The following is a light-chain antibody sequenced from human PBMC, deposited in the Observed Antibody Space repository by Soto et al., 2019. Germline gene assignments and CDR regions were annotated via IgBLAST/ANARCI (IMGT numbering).Light chain of an antibody. CDR3: HQYNAHPYA. CDR2: KAT. J-gene: IGKJ2*01. CDR1: QSIHSR. V-gene: IGKV1-5*03. Sequence: DFQMTQSPSTLSASVGDRVTITCRASQSIHSRLAWYQLKPGRAPKLLRYKATTLETGAPSRFSCSGSGTEFTLTISSVPPDDIAAYYCHQYNAHPYAFGQGTKVEIK.